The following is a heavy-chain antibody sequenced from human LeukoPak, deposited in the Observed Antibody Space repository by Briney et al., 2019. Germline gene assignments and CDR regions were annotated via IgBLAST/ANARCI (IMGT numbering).Heavy chain of an antibody. D-gene: IGHD4-11*01. J-gene: IGHJ4*02. Sequence: ETLSLTCTVSLDSTTSNFWSWVRQPPGKALEWLPHTSSNDEKSYSTSLKSRLTISKDISKSQVVLTMTNMDPVDTATYYCARIQYTVQDYYFDYWGQGTLVTVSS. CDR3: ARIQYTVQDYYFDY. CDR2: TSSNDEK. V-gene: IGHV2-26*01. CDR1: LDSTTSNF.